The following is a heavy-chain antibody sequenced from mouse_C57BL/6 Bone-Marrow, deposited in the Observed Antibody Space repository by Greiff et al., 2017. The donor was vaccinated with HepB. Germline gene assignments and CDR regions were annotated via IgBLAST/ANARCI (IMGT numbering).Heavy chain of an antibody. CDR3: TSGSSLYWYFDV. CDR1: GFNIKDDY. V-gene: IGHV14-4*01. D-gene: IGHD1-1*01. CDR2: IDPENGDT. Sequence: VQLKESGAELVRPGASVKLSCTASGFNIKDDYMHWVKQRPEQGLEWIGWIDPENGDTEYASKFQGKATITADTSSNTAYLQLSSLTSEDTAVYYCTSGSSLYWYFDVWGTGTTVTVSS. J-gene: IGHJ1*03.